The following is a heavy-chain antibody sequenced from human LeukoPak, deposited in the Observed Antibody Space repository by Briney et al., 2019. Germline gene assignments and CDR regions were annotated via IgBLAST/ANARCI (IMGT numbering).Heavy chain of an antibody. CDR1: GGSFSSYY. CDR3: ARAGGSFSPYDY. J-gene: IGHJ4*02. V-gene: IGHV4-59*01. D-gene: IGHD1-26*01. CDR2: IYYSGST. Sequence: SETLSLTCAVYGGSFSSYYWSWIRQPPGKGLEWIGYIYYSGSTNYNPSLRSRVTISVDTSKNQFSLKLSSVTAADTAVYYCARAGGSFSPYDYWGQGTLVTVSS.